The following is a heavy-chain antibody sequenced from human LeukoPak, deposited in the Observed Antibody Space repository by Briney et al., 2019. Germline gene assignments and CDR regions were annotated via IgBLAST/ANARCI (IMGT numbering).Heavy chain of an antibody. J-gene: IGHJ4*02. D-gene: IGHD3-10*01. V-gene: IGHV3-23*01. CDR1: GFTFSNYV. CDR2: ISGGSGST. CDR3: AKVRNYYASGSYDY. Sequence: GGSLRLSCAASGFTFSNYVMSWVRQAPGKGLEWVSGISGGSGSTYYADSVKGRFTISRDNSKNTLYLQMNSLRAEDTAVYYCAKVRNYYASGSYDYWGQGTLVTVSS.